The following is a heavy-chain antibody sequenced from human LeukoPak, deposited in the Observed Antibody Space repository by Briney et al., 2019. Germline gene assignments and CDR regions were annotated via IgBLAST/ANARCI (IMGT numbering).Heavy chain of an antibody. CDR2: ISSSSSYI. D-gene: IGHD3-9*01. J-gene: IGHJ4*02. CDR3: ARDDDYDILTGYPYFDY. CDR1: GFTFSSYS. Sequence: GGSLRLSCAASGFTFSSYSMNWVRQAPGKGLEWVSSISSSSSYIYYADSVKGRFTISRDNAKNSLYLQMNSLRAEDTAVYYCARDDDYDILTGYPYFDYWGQGTLVTVSS. V-gene: IGHV3-21*01.